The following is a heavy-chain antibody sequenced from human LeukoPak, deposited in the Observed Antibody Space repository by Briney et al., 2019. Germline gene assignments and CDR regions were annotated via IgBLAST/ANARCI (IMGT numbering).Heavy chain of an antibody. D-gene: IGHD2-15*01. J-gene: IGHJ4*02. CDR3: ARGGWSYDY. CDR1: GDSISGYY. CDR2: IYYSGGT. Sequence: PSETLSLTCTVSGDSISGYYWSWIRQPPGKGLEWIGYIYYSGGTNYNPSLKSRVTISVHTSKNQVSLKLSSVTAADTAVYYCARGGWSYDYWGQGTLVTVSS. V-gene: IGHV4-59*01.